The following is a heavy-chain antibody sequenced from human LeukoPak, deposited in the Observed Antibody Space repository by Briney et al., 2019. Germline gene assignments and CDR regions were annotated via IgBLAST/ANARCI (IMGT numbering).Heavy chain of an antibody. V-gene: IGHV3-7*03. CDR3: ARGVGFGELLFNWVLNDY. CDR1: GFTFSSYA. J-gene: IGHJ4*02. CDR2: IKLDGSEK. Sequence: GGSLRLSCAASGFTFSSYAMSWVGQAPGKGLEWVANIKLDGSEKYYGDSVKGRFTIYRDNAKISLYLQMNSLRAEDTAVYYCARGVGFGELLFNWVLNDYWGQGTLVTVSS. D-gene: IGHD3-10*01.